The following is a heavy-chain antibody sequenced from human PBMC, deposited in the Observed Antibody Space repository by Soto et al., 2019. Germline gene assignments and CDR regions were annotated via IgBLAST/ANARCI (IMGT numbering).Heavy chain of an antibody. J-gene: IGHJ4*02. CDR2: IYHSGST. CDR3: SRSDTAMVAFDY. Sequence: PSETLSLTCAVSGGSISSGGYSWSWIRQPPGKGLEWIGYIYHSGSTYYNPSLKSRVTISVDRSKSQFSLKLSSVTAADTAVYYCSRSDTAMVAFDYWGQGTLVTVSS. CDR1: GGSISSGGYS. D-gene: IGHD5-18*01. V-gene: IGHV4-30-2*01.